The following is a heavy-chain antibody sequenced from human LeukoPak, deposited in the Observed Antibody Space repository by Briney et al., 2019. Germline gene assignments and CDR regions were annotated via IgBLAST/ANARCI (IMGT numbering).Heavy chain of an antibody. J-gene: IGHJ3*02. CDR3: ARGRVGQWLVDAFDI. CDR2: ISSISYI. V-gene: IGHV3-21*01. CDR1: GFTFNNYG. Sequence: GGSLRLSCAASGFTFNNYGMNWVRQAPGKGLEWVSSISSISYIYYADSVKCRFTISRNNAKNSLNLQVNSLRAEDTAVYYCARGRVGQWLVDAFDIWGQGTMVTVSS. D-gene: IGHD6-19*01.